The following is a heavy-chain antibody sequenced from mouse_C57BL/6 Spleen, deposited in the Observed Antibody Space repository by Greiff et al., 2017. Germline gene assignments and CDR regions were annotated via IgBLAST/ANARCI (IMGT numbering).Heavy chain of an antibody. D-gene: IGHD1-1*01. CDR3: SRSKYCGSVDY. CDR1: GYTFTSYW. Sequence: VQLQQPGAELVKPGASVKLSCKASGYTFTSYWMNWVKQRPGQGLEWIGMIHPKDGSTNYNEKFKNKATLTVDTSYSTAYMQLSSLTSEDSAVYYCSRSKYCGSVDYWGQGTTLTVSS. V-gene: IGHV1-64*01. CDR2: IHPKDGST. J-gene: IGHJ2*01.